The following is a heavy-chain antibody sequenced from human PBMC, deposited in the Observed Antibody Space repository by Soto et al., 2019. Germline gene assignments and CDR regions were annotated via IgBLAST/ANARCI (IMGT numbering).Heavy chain of an antibody. CDR3: ARSVFP. CDR2: LYYSRST. Sequence: QVQLQESGPGLVKPSQTLSLTCTVSGGSISSGGYYWSWIRQHPGKGLEWIGKLYYSRSTYYNPSLTIRVTISVDTPKNQFSLKLSSVTAAATAVYYCARSVFPWGQGTLVTVSS. J-gene: IGHJ5*02. V-gene: IGHV4-31*03. CDR1: GGSISSGGYY.